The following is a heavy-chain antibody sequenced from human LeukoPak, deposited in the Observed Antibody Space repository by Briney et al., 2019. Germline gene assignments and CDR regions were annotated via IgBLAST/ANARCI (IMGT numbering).Heavy chain of an antibody. CDR1: EFTFSSYA. CDR3: ARDLTSNTAMVTPFDY. D-gene: IGHD5-18*01. CDR2: ISGSGGST. J-gene: IGHJ4*02. V-gene: IGHV3-23*01. Sequence: GGSLRLSCAASEFTFSSYAMSWVRQAPGKGLEWVSDISGSGGSTYYADSVKGRFTISRDNAKNSLYLQMNSLRAEDTAVYYCARDLTSNTAMVTPFDYWGQGTLVTVSS.